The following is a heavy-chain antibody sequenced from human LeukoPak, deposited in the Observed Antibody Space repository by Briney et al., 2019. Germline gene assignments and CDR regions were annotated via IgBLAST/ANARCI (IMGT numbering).Heavy chain of an antibody. CDR3: ARESLRIFGVVTMRYFDY. Sequence: GGSLRLSCAASGVTFSSYSMNWVRQAPGKGLEWVSYISSSSSTIYYADSVKGRFTISRDNAKNSLYLQMNSLRAEDTAVYYCARESLRIFGVVTMRYFDYWGQGTLVTASS. J-gene: IGHJ4*02. V-gene: IGHV3-48*01. CDR2: ISSSSSTI. D-gene: IGHD3-3*01. CDR1: GVTFSSYS.